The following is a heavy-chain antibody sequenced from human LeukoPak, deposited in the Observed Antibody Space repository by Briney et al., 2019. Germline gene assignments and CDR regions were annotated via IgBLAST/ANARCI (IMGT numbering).Heavy chain of an antibody. CDR2: ISSSSSYI. V-gene: IGHV3-21*01. CDR3: AKDEGPPGWMIAAAGTGADY. D-gene: IGHD6-13*01. J-gene: IGHJ4*02. Sequence: AGGSLRLSCAASGFTFSSYSMNWVRQAPGKGLEWVSSISSSSSYIYYADSVKGRFTISRDNAKNSLYLQMNSLRAEDTAVYYCAKDEGPPGWMIAAAGTGADYWGQGTLVTVSS. CDR1: GFTFSSYS.